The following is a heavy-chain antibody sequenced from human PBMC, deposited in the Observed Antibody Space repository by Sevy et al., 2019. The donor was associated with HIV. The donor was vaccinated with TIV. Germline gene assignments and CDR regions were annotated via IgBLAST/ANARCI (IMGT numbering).Heavy chain of an antibody. J-gene: IGHJ6*02. V-gene: IGHV3-30*18. D-gene: IGHD3-16*01. CDR1: GFTFSAYD. CDR3: AKNRPPGGSYFSRHAMDV. Sequence: GGSLRLSCAASGFTFSAYDMHWVRQAPGKGLEWVAIISSDGSYRYYADSVRGRFSMSKDNSKNTMYLQISALSIEDTAVSYCAKNRPPGGSYFSRHAMDVWGRGTTVTVSS. CDR2: ISSDGSYR.